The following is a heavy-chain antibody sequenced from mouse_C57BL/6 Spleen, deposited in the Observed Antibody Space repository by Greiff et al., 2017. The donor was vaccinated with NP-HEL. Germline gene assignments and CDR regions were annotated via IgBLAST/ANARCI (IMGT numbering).Heavy chain of an antibody. CDR3: ARATTVVARNYFDY. CDR1: GYTFTSYW. V-gene: IGHV1-53*01. J-gene: IGHJ2*01. CDR2: INPSNGGT. Sequence: QVQLKQPGTELVKPGASVKLSCKASGYTFTSYWMHWVKQRPGQGLEWIGNINPSNGGTNYNEKFKSKATLTVDKSSSTAYMQLSSLTSEDSAVYYCARATTVVARNYFDYWGQGTTLTVSS. D-gene: IGHD1-1*01.